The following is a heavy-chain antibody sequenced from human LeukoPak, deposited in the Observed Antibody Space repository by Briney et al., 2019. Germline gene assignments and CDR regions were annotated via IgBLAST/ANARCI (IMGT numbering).Heavy chain of an antibody. CDR3: ARDVLASILPPYYSDY. Sequence: GGSLRLSCAASGFTFSSYWMSWVRQAPGKGLEWVANIKQDGSEKYYVDSVKGRFTISRDNAKNSLYLQMNSLRAEDTAVYYCARDVLASILPPYYSDYWGQGTLVTVSS. V-gene: IGHV3-7*01. D-gene: IGHD2-15*01. CDR2: IKQDGSEK. CDR1: GFTFSSYW. J-gene: IGHJ4*02.